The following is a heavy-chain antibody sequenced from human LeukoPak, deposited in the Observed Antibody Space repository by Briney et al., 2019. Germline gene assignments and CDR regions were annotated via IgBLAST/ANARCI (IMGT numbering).Heavy chain of an antibody. V-gene: IGHV1-8*01. J-gene: IGHJ5*02. Sequence: ASVKLSCKASGYTFTSYDINCVRQATGQRLEWMGGMNPNSGNIGYAQKFQGRVTMTRNTSISTAYMELSSLRSEDTAVYYCAREGTYYDFWSGYFQHWLDPWRQGTLAPVSS. CDR3: AREGTYYDFWSGYFQHWLDP. D-gene: IGHD3-3*01. CDR1: GYTFTSYD. CDR2: MNPNSGNI.